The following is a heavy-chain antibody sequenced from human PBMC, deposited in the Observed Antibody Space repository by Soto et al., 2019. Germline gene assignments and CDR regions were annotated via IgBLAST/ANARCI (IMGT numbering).Heavy chain of an antibody. D-gene: IGHD2-2*01. CDR1: GGSISSSSYY. J-gene: IGHJ5*02. V-gene: IGHV4-39*01. Sequence: SETLSLTCTVSGGSISSSSYYWGWIRQPPGKGLEWIGSIYYSGSTYYNPSLKSRVTISVDTSKNQFSLKLSSVTAADTAVYYCARGAGVVPAANWFDPWGQGTLVTVSS. CDR3: ARGAGVVPAANWFDP. CDR2: IYYSGST.